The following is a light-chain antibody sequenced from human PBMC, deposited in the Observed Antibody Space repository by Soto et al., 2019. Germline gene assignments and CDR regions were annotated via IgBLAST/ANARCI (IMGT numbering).Light chain of an antibody. CDR3: QSYDSSLTGCV. CDR1: SSNIGAGYD. V-gene: IGLV1-40*01. J-gene: IGLJ2*01. Sequence: QSVLTQPPSVSGAPGQRVTISCTGSSSNIGAGYDVHWYQQLPGTAPKLLIHDNSNRPSGVPDRFSGSKSGTSASLAITGLQAEDEADYYCQSYDSSLTGCVFGGGTKLTVL. CDR2: DNS.